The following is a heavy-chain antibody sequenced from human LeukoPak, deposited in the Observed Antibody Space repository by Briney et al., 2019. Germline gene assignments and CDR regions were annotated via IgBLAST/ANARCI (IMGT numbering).Heavy chain of an antibody. CDR2: INPNSGGT. CDR1: GYTFTGYY. J-gene: IGHJ6*02. D-gene: IGHD4-23*01. Sequence: ASVKVSCKASGYTFTGYYMHWVRQAPGQGLEWMGWINPNSGGTNYAQKFQGRVTMTRDTSISTAYMELSRLRSDDTAVYYCARELSGYGGNEYGMDVWGQGTTVTVSS. V-gene: IGHV1-2*02. CDR3: ARELSGYGGNEYGMDV.